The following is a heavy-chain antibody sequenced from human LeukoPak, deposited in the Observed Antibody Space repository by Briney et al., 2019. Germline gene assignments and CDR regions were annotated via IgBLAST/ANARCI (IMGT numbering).Heavy chain of an antibody. J-gene: IGHJ4*02. CDR2: ISGSGGST. CDR3: ANPRDSSGWYRTYYFDY. CDR1: GFTFSSYA. Sequence: GGSLRLSCAASGFTFSSYAMSWVRQAPGKGLEWVSAISGSGGSTYYADSVKGRFTISRDNSKNTLYLQMNSLRAEDTAVYYCANPRDSSGWYRTYYFDYWGQGTLVTVSS. D-gene: IGHD6-19*01. V-gene: IGHV3-23*01.